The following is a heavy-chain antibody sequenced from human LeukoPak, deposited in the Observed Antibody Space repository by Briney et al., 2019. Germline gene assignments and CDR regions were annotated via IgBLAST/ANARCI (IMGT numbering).Heavy chain of an antibody. V-gene: IGHV3-7*01. D-gene: IGHD7-27*01. Sequence: GGSLRLSCAASGFTFSNYWMNWVRQAPGKGLEWVANIKEDGSDKYYVDSVKGRFSISKDNAKNSLYLQMNSLRVEDTAVYYCARDPPNWGFGYWGQGTLVTVSS. CDR1: GFTFSNYW. CDR2: IKEDGSDK. J-gene: IGHJ4*02. CDR3: ARDPPNWGFGY.